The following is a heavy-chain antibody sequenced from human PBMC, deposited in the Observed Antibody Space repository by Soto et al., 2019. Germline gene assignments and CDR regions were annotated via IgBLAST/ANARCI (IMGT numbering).Heavy chain of an antibody. CDR3: ARHCSGGSCYLNFDF. D-gene: IGHD2-15*01. CDR1: GGSISSYY. V-gene: IGHV4-59*08. Sequence: PSETLSLTCTVSGGSISSYYWSWIRQPPGKGLEWIGYIYYSGGTNYNPSLKSRVTISVDTSKNQFSLKLSSVTAADTAVYYCARHCSGGSCYLNFDFWGQGILVTVSS. J-gene: IGHJ4*02. CDR2: IYYSGGT.